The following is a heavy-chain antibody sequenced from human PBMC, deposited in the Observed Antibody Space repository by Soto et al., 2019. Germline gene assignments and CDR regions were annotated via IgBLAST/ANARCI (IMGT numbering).Heavy chain of an antibody. Sequence: EVQLVQSGAEVKKVGESLKISCKTSGYSFASYWIGWVRQMPGKGLEWVGIIYPGDSDTRYSPSFQGQVTLSVDKSISTAYLQWSSLKAADTAMYYCARLKKYPLEGYFYYYMDVWGKGTTVTVSS. CDR3: ARLKKYPLEGYFYYYMDV. CDR1: GYSFASYW. CDR2: IYPGDSDT. D-gene: IGHD2-2*01. V-gene: IGHV5-51*03. J-gene: IGHJ6*03.